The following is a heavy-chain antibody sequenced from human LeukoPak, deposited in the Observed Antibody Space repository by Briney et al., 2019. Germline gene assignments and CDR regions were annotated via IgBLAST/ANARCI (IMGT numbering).Heavy chain of an antibody. Sequence: GGSLRLSCAGSGVTFSDYHMNWIRQAPGKGLECISYISTSGSTRYYAESVKGRFTISRDNARKSLYLQMNSLRAEDTAVYYCARVGDSSGSKWYYYYGMDVWGQGTTVTVSS. J-gene: IGHJ6*02. CDR3: ARVGDSSGSKWYYYYGMDV. CDR1: GVTFSDYH. V-gene: IGHV3-11*01. CDR2: ISTSGSTR. D-gene: IGHD3-22*01.